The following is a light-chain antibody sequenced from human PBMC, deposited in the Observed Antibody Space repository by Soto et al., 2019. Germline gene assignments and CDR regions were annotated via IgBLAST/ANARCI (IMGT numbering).Light chain of an antibody. CDR3: SSYSGTNYHYV. V-gene: IGLV2-8*01. Sequence: QSALTQPPSASGSFGQSVTISCTGTSSDVGGYNYVSWYQQHPGKVPKLMIYEVSERPLGVPVRFSGSKSGNTASLTVSGLQADDEADYYCSSYSGTNYHYVFGTGTKVTVL. J-gene: IGLJ1*01. CDR1: SSDVGGYNY. CDR2: EVS.